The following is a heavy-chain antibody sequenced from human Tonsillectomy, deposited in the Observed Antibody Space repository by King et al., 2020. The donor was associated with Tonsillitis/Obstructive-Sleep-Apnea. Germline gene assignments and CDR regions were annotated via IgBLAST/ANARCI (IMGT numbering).Heavy chain of an antibody. CDR3: ARDPNLKNYDFWRGPEYN. Sequence: VQLVESGGGVVQPGRSLRLSCAASGFTFSSYAMHWVRQAPGKGLEWVAVISYDGSNKYYEDSVKGRFTISRDNSKNTLYLQMNSLRAEDTAVYYCARDPNLKNYDFWRGPEYNWGQGTLVTVSS. CDR2: ISYDGSNK. D-gene: IGHD3-3*01. V-gene: IGHV3-30*01. J-gene: IGHJ4*02. CDR1: GFTFSSYA.